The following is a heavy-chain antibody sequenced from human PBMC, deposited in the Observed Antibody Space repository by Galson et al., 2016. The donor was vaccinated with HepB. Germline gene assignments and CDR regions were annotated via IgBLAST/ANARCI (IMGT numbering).Heavy chain of an antibody. J-gene: IGHJ3*02. CDR1: GYMFTGFY. D-gene: IGHD1-14*01. Sequence: SVKVSCKASGYMFTGFYMHWVRQAPGQGLEWMGRTNPNNGDTNYAQTLVGRVTMTRDTSISTGYMELTSLNSDDTAVYYCAGSGPEVEGDAVDIWGQGTMGIVSS. V-gene: IGHV1-2*06. CDR2: TNPNNGDT. CDR3: AGSGPEVEGDAVDI.